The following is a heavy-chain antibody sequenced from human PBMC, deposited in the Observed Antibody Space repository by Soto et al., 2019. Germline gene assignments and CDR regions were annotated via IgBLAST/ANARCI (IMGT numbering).Heavy chain of an antibody. V-gene: IGHV4-59*03. Sequence: SETLSLTCSFSVASMSNYYGSWIRQPPGKGLEWIGYMHSSGSANYNSSLKSRVTISVDTSSNQFSLKLTSVTTADTAVYYCVRSGHSFGGVMWGQGTLVTVSS. CDR3: VRSGHSFGGVM. CDR1: VASMSNYY. J-gene: IGHJ4*02. D-gene: IGHD3-16*01. CDR2: MHSSGSA.